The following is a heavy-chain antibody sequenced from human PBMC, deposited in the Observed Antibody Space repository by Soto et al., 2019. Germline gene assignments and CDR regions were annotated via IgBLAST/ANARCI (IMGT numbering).Heavy chain of an antibody. CDR3: ARAKYYYDSHTGGWFDP. CDR2: ISSSSSYI. D-gene: IGHD3-22*01. J-gene: IGHJ5*02. CDR1: GFPFSFYS. Sequence: GGSLRLSCAASGFPFSFYSMNWVRQAPGKGLEWVSSISSSSSYIYYADSVKGRFTISRDNAKNSLYLQMNSLRAEDTAVYYCARAKYYYDSHTGGWFDPWGQGTLVTVSS. V-gene: IGHV3-21*01.